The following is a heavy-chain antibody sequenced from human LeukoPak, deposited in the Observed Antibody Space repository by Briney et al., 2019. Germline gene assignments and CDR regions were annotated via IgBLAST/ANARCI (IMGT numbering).Heavy chain of an antibody. J-gene: IGHJ4*02. CDR1: GFTVSSNY. Sequence: GGSLRLSCAASGFTVSSNYMSWVRQAPGKGLEWVSVIYSGGSTYYAGSVKGRLTISRDNSKNTLYLQMNSLRAEDTAVYYCARDRVGALFRYWGQGTLVTGSS. CDR3: ARDRVGALFRY. D-gene: IGHD1-26*01. V-gene: IGHV3-53*01. CDR2: IYSGGST.